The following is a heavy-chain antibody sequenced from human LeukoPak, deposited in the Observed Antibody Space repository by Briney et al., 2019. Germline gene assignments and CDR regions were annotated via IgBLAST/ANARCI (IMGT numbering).Heavy chain of an antibody. Sequence: PGGSLRLSCAASGFTFSSYAMSWVRQAPGKGLEWVSAISGSGGSTYFADSVKGRFTISRDNSKNTLYLQMNSLRAEDTAVYYCARVGTPEDSSGPFDYWGQGTLVTVSS. V-gene: IGHV3-23*01. J-gene: IGHJ4*02. D-gene: IGHD6-19*01. CDR3: ARVGTPEDSSGPFDY. CDR1: GFTFSSYA. CDR2: ISGSGGST.